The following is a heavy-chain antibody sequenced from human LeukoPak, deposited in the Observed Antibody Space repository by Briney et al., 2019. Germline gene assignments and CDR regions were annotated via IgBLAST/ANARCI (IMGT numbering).Heavy chain of an antibody. Sequence: GGSLRLSCAVSGFTFNNYWMNWVRQAPGKGLEWVANINEDGSAKYYVDSVKGRFTISRDNSKNTLYLQMNSLRAEDTAVYYCARSHYSPYYDFWSGYYPYYFDYWGQGTLVTVSS. V-gene: IGHV3-7*01. CDR3: ARSHYSPYYDFWSGYYPYYFDY. D-gene: IGHD3-3*01. CDR1: GFTFNNYW. J-gene: IGHJ4*02. CDR2: INEDGSAK.